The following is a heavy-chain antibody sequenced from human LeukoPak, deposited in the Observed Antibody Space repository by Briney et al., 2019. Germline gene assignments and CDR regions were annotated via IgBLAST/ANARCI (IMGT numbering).Heavy chain of an antibody. D-gene: IGHD5-18*01. CDR1: GFTFSSYG. Sequence: GGSLRLSCAASGFTFSSYGMHWVRQAPGKGLEWVAVIWYDGSNKYYADSVKGRFTISRDNSKNTLYLQMNSLRAEDTAVYYCARKTGYSYGYVYWYFDLWGRGTLVTVSS. CDR3: ARKTGYSYGYVYWYFDL. CDR2: IWYDGSNK. V-gene: IGHV3-33*01. J-gene: IGHJ2*01.